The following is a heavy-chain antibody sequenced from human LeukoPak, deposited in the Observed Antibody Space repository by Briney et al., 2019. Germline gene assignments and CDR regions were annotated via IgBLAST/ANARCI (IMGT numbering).Heavy chain of an antibody. V-gene: IGHV1-2*02. CDR3: ARAQSLTAPAGTFANS. Sequence: SVKVSCKSSGYTFTRYFLHWLRRAPGQGFEWMGWINPNSGSKYYTQRFQRRVTITRDTSITTAYMELSSLRSDDTAVYYCARAQSLTAPAGTFANSWGQGTLVTVSS. CDR1: GYTFTRYF. J-gene: IGHJ4*02. CDR2: INPNSGSK. D-gene: IGHD6-13*01.